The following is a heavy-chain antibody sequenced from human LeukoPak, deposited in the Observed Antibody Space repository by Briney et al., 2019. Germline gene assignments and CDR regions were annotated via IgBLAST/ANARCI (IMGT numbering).Heavy chain of an antibody. D-gene: IGHD4-17*01. Sequence: PGGSLRLSCAASGFTFSNYPMSWVRQAPGGGLEWVSTVSSSGGATYYADSVRGRFTISRDNSKNTLYLQMSSLRAEDTAVYYCAKDLGWGSSDYPFDYWGQGTLVSVSS. CDR1: GFTFSNYP. CDR3: AKDLGWGSSDYPFDY. J-gene: IGHJ4*02. V-gene: IGHV3-23*01. CDR2: VSSSGGAT.